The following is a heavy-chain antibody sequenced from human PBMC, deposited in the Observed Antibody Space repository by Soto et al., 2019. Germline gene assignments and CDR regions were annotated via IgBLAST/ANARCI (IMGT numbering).Heavy chain of an antibody. J-gene: IGHJ4*02. Sequence: QITLKESGPTLVRPTQTLTLTCAFSGFSLSTSGVGVGWIRQPPGKALEWLAVIYWDDSKHYSPSLRSRLTITIDTSKTQVVLTMTNMAPMDTGTYYCAHKGPEDWPLDYWGQGTLVTVSS. D-gene: IGHD3-9*01. V-gene: IGHV2-5*02. CDR3: AHKGPEDWPLDY. CDR1: GFSLSTSGVG. CDR2: IYWDDSK.